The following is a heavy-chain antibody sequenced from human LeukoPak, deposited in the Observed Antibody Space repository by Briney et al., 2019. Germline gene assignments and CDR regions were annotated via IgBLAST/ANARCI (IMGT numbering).Heavy chain of an antibody. Sequence: PSETLSLTCTVSGGSISSGDYYWSWIRQPPGKGLEWIGYIYNSGITYYNPSLKSRVTTSGDTYKNQFSLKLSSVTAADTAVYYCARDRSGYDHLDYWGQGTLVTVSS. D-gene: IGHD5-12*01. J-gene: IGHJ4*02. CDR3: ARDRSGYDHLDY. V-gene: IGHV4-30-4*01. CDR2: IYNSGIT. CDR1: GGSISSGDYY.